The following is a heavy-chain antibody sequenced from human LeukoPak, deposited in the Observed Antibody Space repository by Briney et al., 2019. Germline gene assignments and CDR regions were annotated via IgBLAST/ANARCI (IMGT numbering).Heavy chain of an antibody. CDR3: ARDVKYCSSSNCYGKDAFDI. Sequence: ASVKVSCKASGYTFTGYYIHWVRQAPGQGLEWMGWINPNSGCTNYAQKFQGSVTMTRDTSITTAYMELRSLRSDDTAVYHGARDVKYCSSSNCYGKDAFDIWGQGTMVTVSS. CDR1: GYTFTGYY. CDR2: INPNSGCT. J-gene: IGHJ3*02. D-gene: IGHD2-2*01. V-gene: IGHV1-2*02.